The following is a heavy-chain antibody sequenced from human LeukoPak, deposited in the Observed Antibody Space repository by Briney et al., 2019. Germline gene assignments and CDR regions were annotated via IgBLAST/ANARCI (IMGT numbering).Heavy chain of an antibody. Sequence: GGSLRLSCAASGFTFSSYSMNWVRQAPGRGLEWVSSIRFTGSYIYYADSVKGRFTISRDDAKNLLSLQMISLRVEDTAVYYCARAGPRRXGYNSDYWGQGTLVTVSS. CDR1: GFTFSSYS. V-gene: IGHV3-21*01. CDR2: IRFTGSYI. D-gene: IGHD5-24*01. CDR3: ARAGPRRXGYNSDY. J-gene: IGHJ4*02.